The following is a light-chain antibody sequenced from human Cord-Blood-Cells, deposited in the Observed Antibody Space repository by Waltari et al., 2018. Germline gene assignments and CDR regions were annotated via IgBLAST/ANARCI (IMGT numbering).Light chain of an antibody. CDR1: SRDVGGYNY. V-gene: IGLV2-14*01. CDR2: EVS. J-gene: IGLJ1*01. CDR3: SSYTSSSNYV. Sequence: QSALTQPASVSGSPGQSITIPCTGTSRDVGGYNYVSWYQQHPGKAPKLMIYEVSNRPSGVSNRFSGSKSGNTASLTISGLQAEDEADYYCSSYTSSSNYVFGTGTKVTVL.